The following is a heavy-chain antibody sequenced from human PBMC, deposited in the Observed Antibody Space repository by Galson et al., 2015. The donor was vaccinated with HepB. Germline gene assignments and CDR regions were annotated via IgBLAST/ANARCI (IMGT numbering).Heavy chain of an antibody. Sequence: SLRLSCAASEFTVSSNYMSWVRQAPGKGLEWVSVLYSGGSTYYADSVKGRFTISRDNSKNTLYLQMNSLRAEDTAVYYCAREQDYDILTGYYTHGAFDIWGQGTMVTVSS. CDR3: AREQDYDILTGYYTHGAFDI. J-gene: IGHJ3*02. V-gene: IGHV3-53*01. D-gene: IGHD3-9*01. CDR2: LYSGGST. CDR1: EFTVSSNY.